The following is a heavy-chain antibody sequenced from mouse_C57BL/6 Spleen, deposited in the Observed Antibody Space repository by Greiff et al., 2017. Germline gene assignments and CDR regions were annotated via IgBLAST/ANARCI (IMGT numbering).Heavy chain of an antibody. D-gene: IGHD2-4*01. J-gene: IGHJ3*01. CDR1: GYTFTDPI. V-gene: IGHV1-11*01. CDR2: IYPVSGET. Sequence: VQLQQSGAELASPGASVTLSCKASGYTFTDPIMNWVKKRPGQGLEWIGRIYPVSGETNYNPKFIGKATVSVDLSSSTVYMVVNSLTSEYPSVYYCGRPNYYDYGRVAYWGQVTLGTVSA. CDR3: GRPNYYDYGRVAY.